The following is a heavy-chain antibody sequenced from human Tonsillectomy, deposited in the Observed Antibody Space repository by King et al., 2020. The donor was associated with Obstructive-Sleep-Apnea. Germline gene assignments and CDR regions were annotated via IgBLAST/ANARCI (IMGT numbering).Heavy chain of an antibody. CDR1: GYSFTTYG. V-gene: IGHV5-51*01. D-gene: IGHD2-8*01. CDR2: MYPDDSDN. J-gene: IGHJ2*01. CDR3: ARRKWAWFFDI. Sequence: QLVQSGAEVKKPGGSLNVSCKVSGYSFTTYGIGWWRQIPGKGLEWVGIMYPDDSDNRYSPSFQGQVTISADKSISTAYLQWSSLKASDNAIYYCARRKWAWFFDIWGRGTLVTVSS.